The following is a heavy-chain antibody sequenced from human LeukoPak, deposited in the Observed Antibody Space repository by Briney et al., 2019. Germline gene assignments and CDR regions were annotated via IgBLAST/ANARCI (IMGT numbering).Heavy chain of an antibody. CDR1: GFTFSSYA. J-gene: IGHJ4*02. CDR2: IGSGT. CDR3: AKVLAYYFDY. V-gene: IGHV3-23*01. Sequence: PGGPLRLSCGASGFTFSSYAMSWVRQAPGKGLEWVSAIGSGTYYADSVKGRFTISRDNSKNTLYLQMNSLRAEDTAVYYCAKVLAYYFDYWGQGTLVTVSS.